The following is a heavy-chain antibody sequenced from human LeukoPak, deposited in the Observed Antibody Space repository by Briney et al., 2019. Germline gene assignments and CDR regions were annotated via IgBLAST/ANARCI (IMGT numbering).Heavy chain of an antibody. CDR3: ARLSPSMVRGVRNGNY. D-gene: IGHD3-10*01. J-gene: IGHJ4*02. CDR2: INHSGST. V-gene: IGHV4-34*01. CDR1: GGSFSGYY. Sequence: KPSETLSLTCAVYGGSFSGYYWSWIRQPPGKGLEWIGEINHSGSTNYNPSLKSRVTISVDTSKNQFSLKLSSVTAADTAVYYCARLSPSMVRGVRNGNYWGQGTLVTVSS.